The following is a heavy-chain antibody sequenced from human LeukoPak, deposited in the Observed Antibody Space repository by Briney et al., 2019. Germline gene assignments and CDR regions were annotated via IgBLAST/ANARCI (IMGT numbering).Heavy chain of an antibody. CDR2: INWNGGST. CDR1: GFTFDDYG. CDR3: ARDVCSGGSCSSNY. Sequence: PGGSLRLSCAASGFTFDDYGMSWVRQAPGKGLEWVSGINWNGGSTGYADSVKGRFTISRDNAKNSLYLQMNSLRAEDTAWYYCARDVCSGGSCSSNYWGQGSLVTVSS. V-gene: IGHV3-20*04. J-gene: IGHJ4*02. D-gene: IGHD2-15*01.